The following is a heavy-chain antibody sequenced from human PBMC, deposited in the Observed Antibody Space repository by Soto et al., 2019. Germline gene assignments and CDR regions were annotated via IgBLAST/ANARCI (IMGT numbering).Heavy chain of an antibody. V-gene: IGHV3-9*01. D-gene: IGHD3-16*01. Sequence: EVQLVESGGGLVQPGRSLRLPCVDSGFIFAEYGMYWVRQTPGKGLEWVAGISWSSGRIDYADSVKGRFTISRDNAKNALYRQMNSLRTEDTALDYCAKAGGLADIWGQGTMVIVS. CDR3: AKAGGLADI. CDR1: GFIFAEYG. CDR2: ISWSSGRI. J-gene: IGHJ3*02.